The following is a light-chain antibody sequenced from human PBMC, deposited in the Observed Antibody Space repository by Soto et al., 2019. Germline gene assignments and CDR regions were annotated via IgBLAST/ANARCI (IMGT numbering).Light chain of an antibody. V-gene: IGLV1-44*01. J-gene: IGLJ1*01. Sequence: QSVLTQPPSVSGTPGQRVIISCSGSRSNIGSNSVNWYQQLPGTAPKLLIYINDQRPSGVPDRFSGSTSGNTASLTISGLQAEDETDYYCFSYTSSGTYVFGTGTKVTVL. CDR3: FSYTSSGTYV. CDR2: IND. CDR1: RSNIGSNS.